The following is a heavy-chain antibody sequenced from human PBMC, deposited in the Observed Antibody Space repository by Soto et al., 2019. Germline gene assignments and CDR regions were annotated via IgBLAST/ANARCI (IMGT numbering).Heavy chain of an antibody. J-gene: IGHJ6*02. D-gene: IGHD1-26*01. CDR3: ASCTSTTRYGLDV. CDR1: GGSVSSGSYY. CDR2: IHHSGST. V-gene: IGHV4-61*01. Sequence: QVQLQESGPGLVRPSETLSLTCTVSGGSVSSGSYYWSWIRQPPGKGLEWIGYIHHSGSTNNNPSLKRRVTISLDTSKNQFSLKVSSVTAADTAVYYCASCTSTTRYGLDVWGQGTTVTVSS.